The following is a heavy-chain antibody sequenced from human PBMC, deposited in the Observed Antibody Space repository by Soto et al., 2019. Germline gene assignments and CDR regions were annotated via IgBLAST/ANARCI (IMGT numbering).Heavy chain of an antibody. V-gene: IGHV3-23*01. CDR3: AKADGSSWSWVVY. Sequence: EVQLLESGGGLVQPGGSLRLSCAASGFTFSSYAMSWVRQAPGKGLEWVSAISGSGGSTYYADSVKGRFTISRDNSKNTVYVQMNSLRAEDTAVYYCAKADGSSWSWVVYWGQGTLVTVSS. CDR1: GFTFSSYA. J-gene: IGHJ4*02. D-gene: IGHD6-13*01. CDR2: ISGSGGST.